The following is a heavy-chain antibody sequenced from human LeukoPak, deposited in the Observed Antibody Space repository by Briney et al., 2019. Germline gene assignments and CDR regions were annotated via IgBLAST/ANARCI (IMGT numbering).Heavy chain of an antibody. J-gene: IGHJ4*02. D-gene: IGHD2-21*02. V-gene: IGHV1-24*01. CDR2: FDPEDGET. CDR3: ATDWECGGDCSGDY. Sequence: ASVKVSCKVSGYTLTELSMHWVRQAPGKGVEWMGGFDPEDGETIYAQKFQGRVTMTEDTSTDTAYMELSSLRSEDTAVYYCATDWECGGDCSGDYWGQGTLVTVSS. CDR1: GYTLTELS.